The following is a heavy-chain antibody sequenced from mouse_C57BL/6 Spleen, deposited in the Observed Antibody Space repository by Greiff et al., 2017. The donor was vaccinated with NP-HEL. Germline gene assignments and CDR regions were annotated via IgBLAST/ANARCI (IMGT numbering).Heavy chain of an antibody. J-gene: IGHJ2*01. Sequence: QVQLQQPGAELVRPGSSVKLSCKASGYTFTSYWMHWVKQRPIQGLEWIGNIDPSDSETRYNQKFKDKATLTVDKSSSTAYMQLSSLTSEDSAVYYCARGALGRQDYWGQGTTLTVSS. CDR2: IDPSDSET. CDR1: GYTFTSYW. CDR3: ARGALGRQDY. V-gene: IGHV1-52*01. D-gene: IGHD4-1*01.